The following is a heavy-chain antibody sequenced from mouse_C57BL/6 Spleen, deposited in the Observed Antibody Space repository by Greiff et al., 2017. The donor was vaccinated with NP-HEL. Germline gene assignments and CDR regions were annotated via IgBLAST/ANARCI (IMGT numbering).Heavy chain of an antibody. D-gene: IGHD2-3*01. CDR2: ISDGGSYT. Sequence: EVQVVESGGGLVKPGGSLKLSCAASGFTFSSYAMSWVRQTPEKRLEWVATISDGGSYTYYPDNVKGRFTISRDNAKNDLYLQMSHLKSEDTAMYYCARDGPGGYSWFAYWGQGTLVTVSA. CDR1: GFTFSSYA. J-gene: IGHJ3*01. CDR3: ARDGPGGYSWFAY. V-gene: IGHV5-4*01.